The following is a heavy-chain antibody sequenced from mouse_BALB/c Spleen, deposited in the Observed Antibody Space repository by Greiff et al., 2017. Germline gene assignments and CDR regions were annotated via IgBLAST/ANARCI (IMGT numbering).Heavy chain of an antibody. D-gene: IGHD4-1*01. CDR1: GFNIKDTY. CDR2: IYPSDSYT. V-gene: IGHV1-69*02. CDR3: TRLLGRSAMDY. Sequence: QVQLQQSGAELVKPGASVKLSCTASGFNIKDTYMHWVKQRPGQGLEWIGNIYPSDSYTNYNQKFKDKATLTVDKSSSTAYMQLSSPTSEDSAVYYCTRLLGRSAMDYWGQGTSVTVSA. J-gene: IGHJ4*01.